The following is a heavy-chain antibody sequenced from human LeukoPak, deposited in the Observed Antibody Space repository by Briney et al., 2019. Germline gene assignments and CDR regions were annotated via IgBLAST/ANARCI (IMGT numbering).Heavy chain of an antibody. CDR3: ARGPDDDILTGYYL. V-gene: IGHV4-34*01. CDR1: GGSFSGYY. CDR2: INHSGST. Sequence: PLETLSLTCAVYGGSFSGYYWSWIRQPPGKGLEWIGEINHSGSTNYNPSLKSRVTISVDTSKNQFSLKLSSVTAADTAVYYCARGPDDDILTGYYLWGQGTLVTVSS. J-gene: IGHJ4*02. D-gene: IGHD3-9*01.